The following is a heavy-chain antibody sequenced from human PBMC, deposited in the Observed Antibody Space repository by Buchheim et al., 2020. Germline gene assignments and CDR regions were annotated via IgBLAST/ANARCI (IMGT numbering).Heavy chain of an antibody. D-gene: IGHD4-17*01. CDR3: ARERDYGVVFDY. V-gene: IGHV3-30*04. CDR2: ISYDGRNK. Sequence: QVQLVESGGGVVQPGRSLRLSCAASGFTFSSYTMHWVRQAPGKGLEWVAMISYDGRNKYYAGSGRGRFTISRDNSKNTLYLQMNSLRAEDTAVYFCARERDYGVVFDYWGQGTL. J-gene: IGHJ4*02. CDR1: GFTFSSYT.